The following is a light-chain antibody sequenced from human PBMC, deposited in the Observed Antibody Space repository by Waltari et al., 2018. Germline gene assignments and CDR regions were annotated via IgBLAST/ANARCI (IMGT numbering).Light chain of an antibody. Sequence: DIQLTQSPSSLAASVGDRVTLTCRASQDIGGYLNWYQQQPGKAPKLLIYKTSILNTRVPSRFSGGASMTDYTLTITNLQPEDIATYYCQYYDNLPIFSFGPGTKVEIK. CDR3: QYYDNLPIFS. V-gene: IGKV1-33*01. J-gene: IGKJ2*01. CDR2: KTS. CDR1: QDIGGY.